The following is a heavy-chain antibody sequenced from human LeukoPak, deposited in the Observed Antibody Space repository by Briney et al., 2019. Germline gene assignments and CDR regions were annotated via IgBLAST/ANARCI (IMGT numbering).Heavy chain of an antibody. J-gene: IGHJ4*02. CDR1: GFTFSSYG. Sequence: GRSLGLSCAASGFTFSSYGMHWVRQAPGKGLEWVAVIWYDGSNKYYADSVKGRFTISRDNSKNTLYLQMNSLRVEDTAVYYCARIIGPKFQNWGQGTLVTVSS. CDR2: IWYDGSNK. D-gene: IGHD3/OR15-3a*01. V-gene: IGHV3-33*01. CDR3: ARIIGPKFQN.